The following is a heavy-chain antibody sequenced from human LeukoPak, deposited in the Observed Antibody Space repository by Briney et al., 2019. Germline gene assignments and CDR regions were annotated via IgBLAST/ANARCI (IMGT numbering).Heavy chain of an antibody. D-gene: IGHD6-13*01. J-gene: IGHJ4*02. CDR1: GYTLTSYY. Sequence: GASVKVSCKVSGYTLTSYYMHWVRQAPGQGLEWMGGIIPIFGTANYAQKFQGRVTITADESTSTAYMELSSLRSEDTAVYYCAGNTYSSSWYDFDYWGQGTLVTVSS. CDR2: IIPIFGTA. V-gene: IGHV1-69*13. CDR3: AGNTYSSSWYDFDY.